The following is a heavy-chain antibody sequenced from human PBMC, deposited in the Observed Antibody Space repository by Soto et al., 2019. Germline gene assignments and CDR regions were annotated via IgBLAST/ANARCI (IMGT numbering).Heavy chain of an antibody. CDR3: ARPNYDFWSGYTWPFDY. V-gene: IGHV1-69*13. D-gene: IGHD3-3*01. CDR2: IIPIFGTA. J-gene: IGHJ4*02. Sequence: SVKVSCKASGGTFSSYAISWVRQAPGQGLEWMGGIIPIFGTANYAQKFQGRVTITADESTSTAYMELSSLRSEDTAVYYCARPNYDFWSGYTWPFDYWGQGTPVTVSS. CDR1: GGTFSSYA.